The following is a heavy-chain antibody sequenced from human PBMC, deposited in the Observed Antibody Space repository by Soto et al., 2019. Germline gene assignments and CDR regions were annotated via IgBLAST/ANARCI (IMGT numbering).Heavy chain of an antibody. V-gene: IGHV3-30*03. CDR1: GFTFSSYG. CDR2: ISYDGSNK. CDR3: APTDVAEAGRGTVAVDY. D-gene: IGHD6-19*01. Sequence: QVQLVESGGGVVQPGRSLRLSCAASGFTFSSYGMHWVRQAPGKGLEWVAVISYDGSNKYYADSVKGRFTISRDNSKNTLYLQMNRMRAEDTAVYYCAPTDVAEAGRGTVAVDYWGQGTLVTVSS. J-gene: IGHJ4*02.